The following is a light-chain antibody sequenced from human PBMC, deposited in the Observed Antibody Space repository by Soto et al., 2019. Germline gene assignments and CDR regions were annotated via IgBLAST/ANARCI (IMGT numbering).Light chain of an antibody. J-gene: IGKJ2*01. CDR3: QQSYSTPDT. CDR2: AAS. V-gene: IGKV1-39*01. CDR1: QSISSY. Sequence: DIQMTQSPSSLSASVGDRVTITCRASQSISSYLNWYQQKPEKAPKLLIYAASSLQSGVPSRFSGSGSGTDFTLTISSLQPEDFATYYCQQSYSTPDTFGQGTTLEIK.